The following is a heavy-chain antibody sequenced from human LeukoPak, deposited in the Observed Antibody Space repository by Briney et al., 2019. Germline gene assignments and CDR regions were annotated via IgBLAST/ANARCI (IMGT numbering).Heavy chain of an antibody. D-gene: IGHD3-10*01. J-gene: IGHJ4*02. V-gene: IGHV4-39*01. Sequence: PSETLSLTCTVSGGSISSSSYYWGWIRQPPGKGLEGIGSIYYSGSTYYNPSLESRVTISVDTSKNQFSLKLSSVTAADTAVYYCARLKEVLWFGELFDYWGQGTLVTVSS. CDR3: ARLKEVLWFGELFDY. CDR1: GGSISSSSYY. CDR2: IYYSGST.